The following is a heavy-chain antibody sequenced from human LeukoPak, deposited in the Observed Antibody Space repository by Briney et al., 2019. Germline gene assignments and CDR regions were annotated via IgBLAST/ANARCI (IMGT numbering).Heavy chain of an antibody. CDR2: IYYSGNT. CDR1: GCSISSSTYY. J-gene: IGHJ3*02. Sequence: PSETLSLTCTVSGCSISSSTYYWGWIRQPPGKGLEWIGSIYYSGNTYYNPSLQSRVTISVATSKNQFSLKLSSVTAADTAVYYCARAVAGDDAFDIWGQGTMVTVSS. D-gene: IGHD6-19*01. V-gene: IGHV4-39*07. CDR3: ARAVAGDDAFDI.